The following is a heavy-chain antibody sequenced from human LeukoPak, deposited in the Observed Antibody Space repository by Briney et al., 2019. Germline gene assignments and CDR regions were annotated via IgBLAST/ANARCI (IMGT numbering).Heavy chain of an antibody. V-gene: IGHV4-59*01. Sequence: SETLSLTCTVSGGSISSYNWSWIRQPPGKGLEWIGYIYYSGSTNYNPSLKSRVTISVDTSKNQFSLKLSSVTAADTAVYYCARDRVYDSSGYSYDAFDIWGQGTMVTVSS. J-gene: IGHJ3*02. CDR3: ARDRVYDSSGYSYDAFDI. CDR1: GGSISSYN. CDR2: IYYSGST. D-gene: IGHD3-22*01.